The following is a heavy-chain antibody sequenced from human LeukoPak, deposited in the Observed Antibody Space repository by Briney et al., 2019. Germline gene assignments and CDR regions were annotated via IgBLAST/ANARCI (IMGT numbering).Heavy chain of an antibody. CDR3: ARDWGYYYYYGMDV. Sequence: PGGSLRLSCAVSGFSVSNDYINWVRQAPGKGLEWVSSISSSSSYIYYADSVKGRFTISRDNAKNSLYLQMNSLRAEDTAVYYCARDWGYYYYYGMDVWGQGTTVTVSS. J-gene: IGHJ6*02. D-gene: IGHD3-16*01. V-gene: IGHV3-21*01. CDR2: ISSSSSYI. CDR1: GFSVSNDY.